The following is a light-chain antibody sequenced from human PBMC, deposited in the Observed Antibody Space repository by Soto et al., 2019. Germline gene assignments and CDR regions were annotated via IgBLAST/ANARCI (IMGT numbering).Light chain of an antibody. V-gene: IGKV3-11*01. CDR3: QQRFNWPPWT. CDR2: HSS. Sequence: EILLTQSPATLSLSPGERATLSCRASQIIGTYLAWYQQKPGQAPRLLIYHSSNRATGIPARFSGSGSGTDFTLTISSLEPEDFAVYYCQQRFNWPPWTFGQGTKVEIK. CDR1: QIIGTY. J-gene: IGKJ1*01.